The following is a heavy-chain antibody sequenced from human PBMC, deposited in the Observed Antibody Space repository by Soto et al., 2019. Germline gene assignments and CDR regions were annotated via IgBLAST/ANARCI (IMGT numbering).Heavy chain of an antibody. Sequence: QVQLVQSGAEVKKPGSSVKVSCKASGGTFSSYAISWVRQAPGQGLEWMGGIIPIFGTANYAQKFQGRVKVTADESTSTDYMDLSSLRSEDTAVYYCARAPESSGYHPWFDYWGQGTLVTVSS. J-gene: IGHJ4*02. CDR3: ARAPESSGYHPWFDY. D-gene: IGHD3-22*01. CDR2: IIPIFGTA. CDR1: GGTFSSYA. V-gene: IGHV1-69*01.